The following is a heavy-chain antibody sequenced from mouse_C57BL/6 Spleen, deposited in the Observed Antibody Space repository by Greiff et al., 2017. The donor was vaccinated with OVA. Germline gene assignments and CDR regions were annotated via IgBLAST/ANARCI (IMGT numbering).Heavy chain of an antibody. V-gene: IGHV1-69*01. CDR3: ARWKTGFAY. CDR1: GYTFTSYW. J-gene: IGHJ3*01. Sequence: QVQLQQSGAELVMPGASVKLSCKASGYTFTSYWMHWVKQRPGQGLEWIGEIDPSDSYTNYNQKFKGKSTLTVDKSSSTAYMQLSSLTSEDSAVYYCARWKTGFAYWGQGTLVTVSA. CDR2: IDPSDSYT.